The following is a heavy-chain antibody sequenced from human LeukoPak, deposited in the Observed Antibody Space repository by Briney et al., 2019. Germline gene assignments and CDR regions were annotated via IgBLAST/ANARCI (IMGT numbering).Heavy chain of an antibody. CDR1: GGSISSYY. J-gene: IGHJ4*02. V-gene: IGHV4-59*08. CDR3: ARHENYGTFDY. D-gene: IGHD1-7*01. CDR2: IYYSGST. Sequence: PSETLSLTCTVSGGSISSYYWSWIRQPPGKGLEWIGYIYYSGSTNYNPSLKSRVTISVDTSKYQFSLKLSSVTAADTAVYYCARHENYGTFDYWGQGTLVTVSS.